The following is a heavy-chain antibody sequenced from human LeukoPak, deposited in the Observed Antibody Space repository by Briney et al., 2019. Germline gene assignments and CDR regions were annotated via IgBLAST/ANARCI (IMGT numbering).Heavy chain of an antibody. D-gene: IGHD6-19*01. Sequence: PGGSLRLSCAASGFTFSSCSMNWVRQAPGKGLEWVSLISTSSSYIYYADSVKGRFTISRDNAKNSLYLQMNTLRAEDTAVYYCARDPWGSSGYFQHWGQGTLVTVSS. CDR3: ARDPWGSSGYFQH. J-gene: IGHJ1*01. CDR2: ISTSSSYI. CDR1: GFTFSSCS. V-gene: IGHV3-21*01.